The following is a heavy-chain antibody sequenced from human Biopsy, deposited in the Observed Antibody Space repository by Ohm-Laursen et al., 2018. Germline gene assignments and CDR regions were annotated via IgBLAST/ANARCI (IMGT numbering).Heavy chain of an antibody. CDR2: IIPIFGTT. J-gene: IGHJ4*02. V-gene: IGHV1-69*13. CDR3: ARVYYDSSAYYHPFDY. CDR1: GDTFNNYI. Sequence: SVKVSCKSSGDTFNNYIITWVRQAPGQGLEWMGGIIPIFGTTSYAQKFQGRVTITADESTSTAYMELSSLRYEDTAVYYCARVYYDSSAYYHPFDYWAQGTRVTVSS. D-gene: IGHD3-22*01.